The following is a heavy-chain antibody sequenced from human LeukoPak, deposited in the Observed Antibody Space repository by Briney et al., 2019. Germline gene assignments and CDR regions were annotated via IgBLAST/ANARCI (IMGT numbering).Heavy chain of an antibody. CDR2: ITSGVGIT. Sequence: GRSLRPSWAAAGFTVSNYGMKWVSQAAGEGLGWVLIITSGVGITYYVDSVKGRFTISRDNSKNPLYLQMNSLRAEDTAVYYCAKGDYYDFDYWGQGTLVTVSS. CDR1: GFTVSNYG. CDR3: AKGDYYDFDY. V-gene: IGHV3-23*01. J-gene: IGHJ4*02. D-gene: IGHD3-10*01.